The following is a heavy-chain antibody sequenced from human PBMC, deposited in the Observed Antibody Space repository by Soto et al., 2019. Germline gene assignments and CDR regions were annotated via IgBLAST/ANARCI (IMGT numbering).Heavy chain of an antibody. CDR1: GSTFSNKA. CDR3: AKDRMNHNSVWDPFDI. V-gene: IGHV3-23*01. Sequence: VQLLESGGGWLQPGGSRRLSWQASGSTFSNKAWIWFGKPPGKGREWVSGIGGGGDDTYYADSVKGRFIISRDNSKSTLSLRLNGLRAEDTAVYYCAKDRMNHNSVWDPFDIWGQGTMVTVSS. J-gene: IGHJ3*02. CDR2: IGGGGDDT. D-gene: IGHD2-15*01.